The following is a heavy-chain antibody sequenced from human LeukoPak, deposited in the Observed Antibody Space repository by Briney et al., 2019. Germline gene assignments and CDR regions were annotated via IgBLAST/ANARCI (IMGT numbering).Heavy chain of an antibody. V-gene: IGHV3-23*01. CDR3: AKGYCSSTSCYGIDY. D-gene: IGHD2-2*01. J-gene: IGHJ4*02. CDR1: GFTFSSYA. CDR2: ISGSGGST. Sequence: RGSLRLSCAASGFTFSSYAMSWVRQAPGKGLEWVSAISGSGGSTYYADSVKGRFTISRDNSKNTLYLQMNSLRAEDTAVYYCAKGYCSSTSCYGIDYWGQGTLVTVSS.